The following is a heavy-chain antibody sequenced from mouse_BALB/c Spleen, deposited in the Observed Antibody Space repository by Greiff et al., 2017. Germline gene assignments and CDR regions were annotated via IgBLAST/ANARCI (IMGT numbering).Heavy chain of an antibody. D-gene: IGHD1-1*02. Sequence: VQLQQSGPELVKPGASVKISCKASGYSFTGYYMHWVKQSHVKSLEWIGRINPYNGATSYNQNFKDKASLTVDKSSSTAYMELHSLTSEDSAVYYCARRVAAAWFAYWGQGTLVTVSA. V-gene: IGHV1-31*01. CDR3: ARRVAAAWFAY. J-gene: IGHJ3*01. CDR2: INPYNGAT. CDR1: GYSFTGYY.